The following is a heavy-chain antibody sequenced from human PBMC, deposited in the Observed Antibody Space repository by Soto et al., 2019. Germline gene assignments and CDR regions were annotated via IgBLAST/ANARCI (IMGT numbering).Heavy chain of an antibody. CDR3: TRLGRTGSSSPDY. J-gene: IGHJ4*02. CDR2: IRSKANSYAT. D-gene: IGHD6-6*01. CDR1: GFTFSGSA. V-gene: IGHV3-73*01. Sequence: EVQLVESGGGLVQPGGSLKLSCAASGFTFSGSAMHWVRQASGKGLEWVGRIRSKANSYATAYAASVKGRFTISRDKSKNTAYLQMNSLKTEDTAVYYCTRLGRTGSSSPDYWGQGTLVTVSS.